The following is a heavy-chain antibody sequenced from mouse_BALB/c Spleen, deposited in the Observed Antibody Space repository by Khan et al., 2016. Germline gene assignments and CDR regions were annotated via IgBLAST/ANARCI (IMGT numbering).Heavy chain of an antibody. Sequence: QIQLVQSGPELKKPGETVKISCKASGYTFTNYGMNWVKQAPGKGLKWMGWINTYTGEPTYADDFKGRFAFSLETSASTAYLQINNLKNEDTATYFCARWLRRYYAMDYWGQGTSFTVSS. CDR1: GYTFTNYG. J-gene: IGHJ4*01. CDR3: ARWLRRYYAMDY. V-gene: IGHV9-3-1*01. CDR2: INTYTGEP. D-gene: IGHD2-2*01.